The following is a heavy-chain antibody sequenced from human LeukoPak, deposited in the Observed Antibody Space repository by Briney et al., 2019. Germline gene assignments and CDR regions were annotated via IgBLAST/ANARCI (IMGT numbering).Heavy chain of an antibody. D-gene: IGHD5-24*01. CDR2: IYYSGST. V-gene: IGHV4-61*05. CDR3: ARSGKRWLKFFPREPTYYFDY. CDR1: GGSISSSSYY. Sequence: PSETLSLTCTVSGGSISSSSYYWGWIRQPPGKGLEWIGYIYYSGSTNYNPSLKSRVTISVDTSKNQFSLKLSSVTAADTAVYYCARSGKRWLKFFPREPTYYFDYGGREPRVTVPS. J-gene: IGHJ4*02.